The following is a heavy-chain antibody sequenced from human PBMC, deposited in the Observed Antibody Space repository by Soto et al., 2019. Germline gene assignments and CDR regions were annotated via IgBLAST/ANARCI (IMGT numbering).Heavy chain of an antibody. D-gene: IGHD5-12*01. CDR3: VKPLRWLQERAAFAI. Sequence: GGSLRLSCSASGFTFSSYAMHWVRQAPGKGLEYVSAISSNGGITYYADSVKGRFTISRENSNNTLYLQMSSLRAEDTAVYYCVKPLRWLQERAAFAIWGQGTMVPVSS. V-gene: IGHV3-64D*06. J-gene: IGHJ3*02. CDR1: GFTFSSYA. CDR2: ISSNGGIT.